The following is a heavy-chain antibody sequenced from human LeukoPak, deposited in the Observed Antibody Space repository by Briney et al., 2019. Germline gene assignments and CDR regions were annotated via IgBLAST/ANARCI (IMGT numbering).Heavy chain of an antibody. D-gene: IGHD6-13*01. CDR1: GFTFDDYA. J-gene: IGHJ6*03. Sequence: GGSLRLSCAASGFTFDDYAMHWVRQAPGKGLEWVSGISWNSDTAGYADSVKGRFTISRDNANNSLYLQMNNLRPEDTALYYCEKDIYSSPYYYMDVWGTGTTVTVSS. V-gene: IGHV3-9*01. CDR3: EKDIYSSPYYYMDV. CDR2: ISWNSDTA.